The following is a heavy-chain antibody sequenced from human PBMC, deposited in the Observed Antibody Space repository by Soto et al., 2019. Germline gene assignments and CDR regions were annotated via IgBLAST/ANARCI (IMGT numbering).Heavy chain of an antibody. Sequence: QVQLQESGPGLVKPSQTLSLTCTVSGGSISSGDYYWSWIRQPPGKGLEWIGYIDYSGSTYYNPSLKSRVTISVDTSKNQFYLKRSSVTAADTAVYYCARDGVLGSSPFDYWGQGTLVTVSS. J-gene: IGHJ4*02. V-gene: IGHV4-30-4*01. CDR3: ARDGVLGSSPFDY. CDR2: IDYSGST. D-gene: IGHD1-26*01. CDR1: GGSISSGDYY.